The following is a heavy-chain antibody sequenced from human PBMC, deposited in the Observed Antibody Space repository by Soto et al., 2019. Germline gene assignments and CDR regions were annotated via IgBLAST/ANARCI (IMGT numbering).Heavy chain of an antibody. J-gene: IGHJ2*01. CDR3: ARVPTYDYGDFYYWYFDL. V-gene: IGHV4-31*03. D-gene: IGHD4-17*01. CDR2: IYYSGST. CDR1: GGSISSGGYY. Sequence: SETLSLTCTVSGGSISSGGYYWSWIRQHPGKGLEWIGYIYYSGSTYYNPSLKSRVTISVDTSKNQFSLKLSSVTAADTAVYYCARVPTYDYGDFYYWYFDLWGRGTLVTVSS.